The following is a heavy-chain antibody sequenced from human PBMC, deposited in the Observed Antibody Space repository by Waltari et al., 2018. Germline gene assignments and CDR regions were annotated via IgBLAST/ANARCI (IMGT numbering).Heavy chain of an antibody. D-gene: IGHD3-22*01. CDR2: ISSSSSYI. CDR3: AGSGYQGY. Sequence: EVQLVESGGGLVQHGGSLRLSCAASGSTFSRHSMNWVRQAPGKGLDWVSSISSSSSYIYYADSVKGRFTISRDNAKNSLYLQMNSLRAEDTAVYYCAGSGYQGYWGQGTLVTVSS. V-gene: IGHV3-21*01. CDR1: GSTFSRHS. J-gene: IGHJ4*02.